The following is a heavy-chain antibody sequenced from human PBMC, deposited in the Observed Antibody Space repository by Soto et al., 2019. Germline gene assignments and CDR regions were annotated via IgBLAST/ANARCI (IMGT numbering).Heavy chain of an antibody. Sequence: QVQLVESGGGVVQPGGSLRLSCAASEFTISSYAMHWVREAPGKGLEWVAVISYDGSSKYNTDSVKGPFTVSRDKSKNTVYLQMHSLTVEDTAVYYCERDAVAMDHWGQGTLVTVSS. J-gene: IGHJ4*02. CDR2: ISYDGSSK. V-gene: IGHV3-30-3*01. CDR1: EFTISSYA. CDR3: ERDAVAMDH. D-gene: IGHD6-19*01.